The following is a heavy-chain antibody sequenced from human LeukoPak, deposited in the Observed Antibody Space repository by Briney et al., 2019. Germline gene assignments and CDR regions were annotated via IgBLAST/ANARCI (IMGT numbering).Heavy chain of an antibody. Sequence: GGSLRLSCAASGFTFSSYGMHWVRQAPVKGLEWVTFISCDGSNEYYADSVKGRLTISRDNSKNTLYLQMDSLRPEDTAVYYCAKGYGSGSYVISYLGQGTLVTVSA. CDR2: ISCDGSNE. CDR3: AKGYGSGSYVISY. CDR1: GFTFSSYG. V-gene: IGHV3-30*18. D-gene: IGHD3-10*01. J-gene: IGHJ4*02.